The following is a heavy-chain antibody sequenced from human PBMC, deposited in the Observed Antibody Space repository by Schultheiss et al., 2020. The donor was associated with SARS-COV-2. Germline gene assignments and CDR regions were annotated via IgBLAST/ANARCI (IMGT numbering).Heavy chain of an antibody. D-gene: IGHD5-18*01. J-gene: IGHJ4*02. V-gene: IGHV3-23*01. CDR2: ISAGGATT. CDR3: AKTPADTGMVTHYYFDY. CDR1: GFSFSDYA. Sequence: GESLKISCAASGFSFSDYAMNWVRQAPGKGLEWVSDISAGGATTYYADSVKGRFTIARDNSKNTLYLQMNSLRAEDTAVYYFAKTPADTGMVTHYYFDYWGQGTLVTVSS.